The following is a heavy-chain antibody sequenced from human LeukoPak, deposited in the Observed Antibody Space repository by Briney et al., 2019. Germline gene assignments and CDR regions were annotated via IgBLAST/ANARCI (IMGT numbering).Heavy chain of an antibody. CDR2: IYHSGVT. J-gene: IGHJ6*02. CDR3: ARDASYYYFGMDV. V-gene: IGHV4-30-2*01. CDR1: GGSISSGRYS. Sequence: SETLSLTCAVSGGSISSGRYSWSWIRQPPGKGLEWIGYIYHSGVTYYNPSLKSGFTMSVDRSKNQFSLKLSSVTAADTAIYYCARDASYYYFGMDVWGQGTTVTVSS.